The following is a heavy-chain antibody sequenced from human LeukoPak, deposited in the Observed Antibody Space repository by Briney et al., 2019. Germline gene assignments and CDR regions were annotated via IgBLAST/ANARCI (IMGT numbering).Heavy chain of an antibody. J-gene: IGHJ4*02. CDR3: AIGDLGY. V-gene: IGHV3-23*01. D-gene: IGHD3-16*01. CDR2: ISGSGGST. Sequence: GGSLRLSCVASRFSFSNSWMRWVRQAPGTGLEWVSAISGSGGSTYYADSVKGRFTISRDNSKNTLYLQMNSLRAEDTAVYYCAIGDLGYWGQGTLVTVSS. CDR1: RFSFSNSW.